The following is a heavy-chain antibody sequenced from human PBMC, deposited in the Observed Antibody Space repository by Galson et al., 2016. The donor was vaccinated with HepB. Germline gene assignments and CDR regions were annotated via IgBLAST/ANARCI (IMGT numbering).Heavy chain of an antibody. J-gene: IGHJ4*02. Sequence: SVKVSCKALGDSFTSYGVNWVRQAPGQGLEWMGWISPHNGDVKDAPNFQGRVTLTTDTSASTASLELRSLRSDDTAVYFCAIDYLGSGSYLWGQGTPVTVSS. CDR1: GDSFTSYG. V-gene: IGHV1-18*01. CDR3: AIDYLGSGSYL. D-gene: IGHD3-10*01. CDR2: ISPHNGDV.